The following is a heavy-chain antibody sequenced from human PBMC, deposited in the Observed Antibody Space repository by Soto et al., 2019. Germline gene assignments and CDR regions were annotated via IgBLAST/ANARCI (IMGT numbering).Heavy chain of an antibody. J-gene: IGHJ4*02. D-gene: IGHD4-17*01. Sequence: DVQLLAAGGGLVQPGGSLRLSCAASGFSFTDYGMSWVRQAPGKGLEWLSAIIGNGDTAYYADSVRGRFTISRDNSKNTVYLQLNDLGAGDTAIYYCATDYDYGDSLPFDYWGQGTLVTVSS. V-gene: IGHV3-23*01. CDR2: IIGNGDTA. CDR1: GFSFTDYG. CDR3: ATDYDYGDSLPFDY.